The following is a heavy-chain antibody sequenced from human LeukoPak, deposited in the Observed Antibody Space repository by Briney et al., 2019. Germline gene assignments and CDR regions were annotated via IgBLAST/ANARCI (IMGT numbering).Heavy chain of an antibody. CDR2: INHSGST. Sequence: SETLSLACAVYGGSFSGYYWSWIRQPPGKGLEWIGEINHSGSTNYNPSLKSRVTISVDTSKNQFSLKLSSVTAADTAVYYCARGSYYYDSSGFPAVYYGMDVWGQGTTVTVSS. CDR1: GGSFSGYY. D-gene: IGHD3-22*01. V-gene: IGHV4-34*01. CDR3: ARGSYYYDSSGFPAVYYGMDV. J-gene: IGHJ6*02.